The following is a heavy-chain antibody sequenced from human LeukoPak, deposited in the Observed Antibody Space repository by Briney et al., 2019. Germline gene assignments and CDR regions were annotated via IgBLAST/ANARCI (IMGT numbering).Heavy chain of an antibody. CDR2: ISSSSSYI. D-gene: IGHD2-15*01. J-gene: IGHJ4*02. CDR3: ARDGADVAAATGGVGY. CDR1: GFTFSSYS. Sequence: PGGSLRLSCAASGFTFSSYSMNWVRQAPGKGLEWVSSISSSSSYIYYADSVKGRFTISRDNAKNSLYLQMNSLRAEDTAVYYCARDGADVAAATGGVGYWGQGTLVTVSS. V-gene: IGHV3-21*01.